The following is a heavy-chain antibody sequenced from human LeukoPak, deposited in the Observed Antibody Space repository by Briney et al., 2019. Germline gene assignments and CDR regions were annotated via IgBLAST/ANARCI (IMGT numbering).Heavy chain of an antibody. D-gene: IGHD1-26*01. Sequence: PGGSLRLSCAASGFTFSRHNINWVRQAPGKGVEWVSSISSGSTSTFYADSVKGRFTISRDNAKNSLYLQMDSLRAEDTALYYCARYSGTYRDYWGQGTLVTVSS. V-gene: IGHV3-21*01. CDR2: ISSGSTST. CDR1: GFTFSRHN. J-gene: IGHJ4*02. CDR3: ARYSGTYRDY.